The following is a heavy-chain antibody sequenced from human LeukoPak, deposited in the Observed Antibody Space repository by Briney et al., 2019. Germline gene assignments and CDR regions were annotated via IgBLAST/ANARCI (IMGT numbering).Heavy chain of an antibody. CDR1: DFTFSAYD. Sequence: PGGSLRLSCAASDFTFSAYDMTWVRQAPGKGLEWVSSVSSSSTSIHYADSVRGRFTISRDNIKKSLYLHMNSLSDEDTAIYYCVRLGSEMGYDSLTGYRHYYYMDVWGKGTTVTVSS. CDR3: VRLGSEMGYDSLTGYRHYYYMDV. D-gene: IGHD3-9*01. J-gene: IGHJ6*03. V-gene: IGHV3-48*02. CDR2: VSSSSTSI.